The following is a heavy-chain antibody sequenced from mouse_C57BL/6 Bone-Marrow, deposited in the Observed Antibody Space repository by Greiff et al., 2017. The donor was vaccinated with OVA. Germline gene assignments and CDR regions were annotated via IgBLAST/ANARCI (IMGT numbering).Heavy chain of an antibody. V-gene: IGHV1-81*01. J-gene: IGHJ3*01. CDR1: GYTFTSYG. Sequence: QVQLKESGAELARPGASVKLSCKASGYTFTSYGIRWVKQRPGQGLEWIGEIYPRSGNTYYNEQFKGKATLTADKSSSTAYMELRSLTSEDSAVYFCARSEYYGSRPAFAYWGQGTLVTVSA. CDR3: ARSEYYGSRPAFAY. CDR2: IYPRSGNT. D-gene: IGHD1-1*01.